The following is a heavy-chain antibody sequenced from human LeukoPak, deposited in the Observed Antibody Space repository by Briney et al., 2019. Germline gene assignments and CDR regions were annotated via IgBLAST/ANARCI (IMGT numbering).Heavy chain of an antibody. J-gene: IGHJ4*02. CDR2: ISSSSSYI. Sequence: GGSLRLSCAASGFTFSSYSMNWVRQAPGKGLEWVSSISSSSSYIYYADSVKGRFTTSRGNAKNSLYLQMNSLRAEDTAVYYCARERALGYYYDSSWGQGTLVTVSS. V-gene: IGHV3-21*01. D-gene: IGHD3-22*01. CDR3: ARERALGYYYDSS. CDR1: GFTFSSYS.